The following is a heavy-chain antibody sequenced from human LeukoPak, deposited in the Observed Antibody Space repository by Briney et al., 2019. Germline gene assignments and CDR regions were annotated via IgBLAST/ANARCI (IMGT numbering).Heavy chain of an antibody. V-gene: IGHV4-59*01. CDR3: ARGYCSSTSCYNLDY. J-gene: IGHJ4*02. CDR1: GGTISSYY. CDR2: IYYSGST. D-gene: IGHD2-2*02. Sequence: TSETLSLTRTVSGGTISSYYWSWIRQPPGKGLEWIGYIYYSGSTNYNPSLKSRVTISVDTSKNQFSLKLSSVTAADTAVYYCARGYCSSTSCYNLDYWGQGTLVTVSS.